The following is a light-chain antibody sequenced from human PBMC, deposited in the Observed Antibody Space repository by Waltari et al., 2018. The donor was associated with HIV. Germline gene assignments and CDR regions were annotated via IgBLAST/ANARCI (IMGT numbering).Light chain of an antibody. J-gene: IGLJ3*02. V-gene: IGLV1-47*01. CDR1: SSNIGTNY. CDR2: RNN. Sequence: QSVLTQPPSASGTPGQRVTISCSGSSSNIGTNYVYWYHQLPGTAPKILIYRNNPRPSVVPVRFSGSKSGTSASLAISGLRSEDEADYYCAAWDDSLSGWVFGGGTKLTVL. CDR3: AAWDDSLSGWV.